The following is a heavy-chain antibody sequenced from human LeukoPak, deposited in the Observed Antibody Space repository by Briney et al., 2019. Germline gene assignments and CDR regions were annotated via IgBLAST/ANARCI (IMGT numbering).Heavy chain of an antibody. CDR3: VRDFDAWNAFDI. V-gene: IGHV4-59*01. CDR1: GGPISGYY. J-gene: IGHJ3*02. D-gene: IGHD3-3*01. Sequence: SETLSLTCSVSGGPISGYYWSWIRQPPGKGLEWIGCISYSGDTKYNPSLKSRVSISIDTSKKQLSLNLRSVTAADTAIYYCVRDFDAWNAFDIWGQGTKVTVSS. CDR2: ISYSGDT.